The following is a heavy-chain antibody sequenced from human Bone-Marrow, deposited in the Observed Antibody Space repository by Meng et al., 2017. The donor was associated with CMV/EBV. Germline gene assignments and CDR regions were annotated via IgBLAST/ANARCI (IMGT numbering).Heavy chain of an antibody. J-gene: IGHJ4*02. CDR2: IKQDGSEK. CDR3: ARAGYDFWSGPVDY. V-gene: IGHV3-7*01. D-gene: IGHD3-3*01. Sequence: GESLKISCAASGFIFSGFWMSWVRQAPGRGLEWVANIKQDGSEKYYVDSVKGRFTISRDNAKNSLYLQMNSLRAEDTAVYYCARAGYDFWSGPVDYWGQGTLVTVSS. CDR1: GFIFSGFW.